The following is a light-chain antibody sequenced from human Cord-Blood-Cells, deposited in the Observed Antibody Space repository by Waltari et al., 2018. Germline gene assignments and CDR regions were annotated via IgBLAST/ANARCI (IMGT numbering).Light chain of an antibody. CDR3: NSRDSSGNHVV. CDR2: GKN. V-gene: IGLV3-19*01. Sequence: SSELTQDPAVSVALGQTVRITCQGDSLRSYYASWYQQKPGQAPVLVIYGKNNRPSGTPARFSGSSSGNTASLTITGAQAEDEADDYCNSRDSSGNHVVFGGGTKLTVL. CDR1: SLRSYY. J-gene: IGLJ2*01.